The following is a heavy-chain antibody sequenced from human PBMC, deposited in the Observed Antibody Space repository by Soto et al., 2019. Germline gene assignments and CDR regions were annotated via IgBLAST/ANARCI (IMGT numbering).Heavy chain of an antibody. J-gene: IGHJ6*02. Sequence: ASVKVSCKASGYTFTGYYMHWVRQAPGQGLEWMGWINPNSGGTNYAQKFQGRVTMTRDTSISTAYMELSRLRSDDTAVYYCARDNYGSGSYYYYYYYGMDVWGQGTTVTVSS. CDR3: ARDNYGSGSYYYYYYYGMDV. CDR1: GYTFTGYY. V-gene: IGHV1-2*02. D-gene: IGHD3-10*01. CDR2: INPNSGGT.